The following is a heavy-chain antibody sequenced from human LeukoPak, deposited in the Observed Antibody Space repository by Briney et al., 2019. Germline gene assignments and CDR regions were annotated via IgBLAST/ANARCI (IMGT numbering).Heavy chain of an antibody. CDR3: ARVSDIVVVPAAIPNPLSNWFDP. J-gene: IGHJ5*02. Sequence: SESLSLTCAVYGGSFSGYYWSWIRQPPGKGLEWIGEINHSGSINYNPSLKSRVTISVDTSKNQFSLKLSSVTAADTAVYYCARVSDIVVVPAAIPNPLSNWFDPWGQGTLVTVSS. D-gene: IGHD2-2*01. CDR2: INHSGSI. CDR1: GGSFSGYY. V-gene: IGHV4-34*01.